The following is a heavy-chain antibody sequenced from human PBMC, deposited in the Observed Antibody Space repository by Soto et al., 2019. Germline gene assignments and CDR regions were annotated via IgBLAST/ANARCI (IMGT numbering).Heavy chain of an antibody. CDR1: GFTFSSYA. CDR2: ISGSGGST. J-gene: IGHJ4*02. V-gene: IGHV3-23*01. CDR3: AKDQHGGSYYGYFDY. D-gene: IGHD1-26*01. Sequence: GGSLRLSCAASGFTFSSYAMSWVRQAPVKGLEWVSAISGSGGSTYYADSVKGRFTISRDNSKNTLYLQMNSLRAEDTAVYYCAKDQHGGSYYGYFDYWGQGTLVTVSS.